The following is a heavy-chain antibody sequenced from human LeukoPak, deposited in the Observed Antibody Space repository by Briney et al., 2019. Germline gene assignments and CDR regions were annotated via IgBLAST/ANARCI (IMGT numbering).Heavy chain of an antibody. CDR2: ISSSGSTI. V-gene: IGHV3-11*01. D-gene: IGHD6-19*01. J-gene: IGHJ4*02. Sequence: GGSLRLSCVASEFTFSGAWMHWVRQAPGKGLEWVSYISSSGSTIYYADSVKGRFTISRDNAKNSLYLQMNSLRAEDTAVYYCAREKVAVAGHPPFDYWGQGTLVTVSS. CDR1: EFTFSGAW. CDR3: AREKVAVAGHPPFDY.